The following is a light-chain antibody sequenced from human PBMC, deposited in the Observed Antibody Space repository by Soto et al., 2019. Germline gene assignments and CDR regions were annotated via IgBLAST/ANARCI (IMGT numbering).Light chain of an antibody. J-gene: IGKJ4*01. CDR1: QSVGSY. Sequence: EIVLPQSPATLSLPPGDRATLSCRASQSVGSYLGWYQQRPGQAPRLLIYDASNRATGIPARFSGSGSGTDFTLTISSLEPEDFAVYYCQQRSDWPSTFGGGTKVEIK. CDR2: DAS. V-gene: IGKV3-11*01. CDR3: QQRSDWPST.